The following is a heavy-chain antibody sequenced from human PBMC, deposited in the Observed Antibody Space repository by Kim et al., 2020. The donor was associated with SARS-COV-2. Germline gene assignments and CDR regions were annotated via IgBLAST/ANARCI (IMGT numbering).Heavy chain of an antibody. V-gene: IGHV3-48*02. CDR2: ISSSSSTI. J-gene: IGHJ6*02. CDR3: ARVFDIVVVDIYGMDV. D-gene: IGHD2-15*01. CDR1: GFTFSSYS. Sequence: GGSLRLSCAASGFTFSSYSMNWVRQAPGKGLEWVSYISSSSSTIYYADSVKGRFTISRDNAKNSLYLQMNSLRDEDTAVYYCARVFDIVVVDIYGMDVWGQGTTVTVSS.